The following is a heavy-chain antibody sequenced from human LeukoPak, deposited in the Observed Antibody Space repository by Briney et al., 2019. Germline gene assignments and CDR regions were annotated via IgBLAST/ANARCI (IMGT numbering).Heavy chain of an antibody. CDR1: GFTFDDYG. J-gene: IGHJ4*02. CDR3: ARAMITFGGVIGYYFDY. D-gene: IGHD3-16*02. Sequence: PGGSLRLSCAASGFTFDDYGMSWVRQAPGKGLEWVSGINWNGGSTGYADSVKGRFTISRDNAKNSLYLQMNSLRAEDTALYYCARAMITFGGVIGYYFDYWGQGTLVTVSS. CDR2: INWNGGST. V-gene: IGHV3-20*04.